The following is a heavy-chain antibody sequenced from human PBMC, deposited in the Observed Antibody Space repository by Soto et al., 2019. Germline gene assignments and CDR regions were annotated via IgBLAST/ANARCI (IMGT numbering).Heavy chain of an antibody. V-gene: IGHV3-30-3*01. CDR1: GFSFSSCA. Sequence: QVQLVESGGGVVQPGRSLRLSCAASGFSFSSCAMHWVRQAPDKGLEWVAVISHDGSNKYYADSVKGRFTISRDNSKNTLYLQMNSLRPEDTAVYYCARVSIAVAGIAYYFDYWGQGTLVTVSS. D-gene: IGHD6-19*01. CDR2: ISHDGSNK. J-gene: IGHJ4*02. CDR3: ARVSIAVAGIAYYFDY.